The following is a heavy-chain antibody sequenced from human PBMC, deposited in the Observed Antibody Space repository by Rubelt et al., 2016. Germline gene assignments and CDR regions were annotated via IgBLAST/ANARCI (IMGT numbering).Heavy chain of an antibody. V-gene: IGHV3-48*02. D-gene: IGHD3-22*01. CDR3: ARVAFDSSSNYYGYQGGIDY. CDR2: ISATGTTI. J-gene: IGHJ4*02. Sequence: GLEWVSYISATGTTIYYADSVKGRFTIARDNAKNSLSLQMDSLRDEDTAVYYCARVAFDSSSNYYGYQGGIDYWGQGTLVTVPS.